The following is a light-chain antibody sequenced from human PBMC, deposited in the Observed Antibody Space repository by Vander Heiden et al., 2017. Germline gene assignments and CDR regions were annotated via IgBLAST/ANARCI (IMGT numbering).Light chain of an antibody. V-gene: IGLV7-46*01. CDR2: DTN. CDR3: LLYYSGPRV. Sequence: QAVVTQEHSLTVSPGGTVTLTCGSSTGAVTSGHYPYWFQQKPGQAPRALIYDTNNQYSWTPARFSGSLLGGKAALTLSGAQPEDEADYYCLLYYSGPRVFGTGTKVTVL. CDR1: TGAVTSGHY. J-gene: IGLJ1*01.